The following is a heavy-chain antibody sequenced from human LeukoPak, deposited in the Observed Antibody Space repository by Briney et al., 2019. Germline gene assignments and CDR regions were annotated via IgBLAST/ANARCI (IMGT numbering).Heavy chain of an antibody. D-gene: IGHD3-10*01. CDR3: ARGSPLLWFGEAIPFDAFDI. CDR2: INPSGGST. CDR1: GYTFTSYY. Sequence: VASVKVSCKASGYTFTSYYMHWVRQAPGQGLEWMGIINPSGGSTSYAQKFQGRVTMTRDTSTSTVYMELSSLRSEDTAVYYCARGSPLLWFGEAIPFDAFDIWGQGTMVTVSS. J-gene: IGHJ3*02. V-gene: IGHV1-46*01.